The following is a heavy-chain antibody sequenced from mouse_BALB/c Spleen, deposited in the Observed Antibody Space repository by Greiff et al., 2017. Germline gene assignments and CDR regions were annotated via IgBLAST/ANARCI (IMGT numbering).Heavy chain of an antibody. J-gene: IGHJ4*01. CDR3: ARERAYYRYDEAMDY. CDR2: ISYDGSN. V-gene: IGHV3-6*02. D-gene: IGHD2-14*01. CDR1: GYSITSGYY. Sequence: ESGPGLVKPSQSLSLTCSVTGYSITSGYYWNWIRQFPGNKLEWMGYISYDGSNNYNPSLKNRISITRDTSKNQFFLKLNSVTTEDTATYYCARERAYYRYDEAMDYWGQGTSVTVSS.